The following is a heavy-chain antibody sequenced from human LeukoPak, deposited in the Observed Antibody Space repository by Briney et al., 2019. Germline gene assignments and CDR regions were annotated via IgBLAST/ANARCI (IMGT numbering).Heavy chain of an antibody. CDR3: AKAGDIVATISAAFDY. J-gene: IGHJ4*02. D-gene: IGHD5-12*01. CDR1: GFTFSSYG. CDR2: ISYDGSNK. Sequence: GGSLRLSCAASGFTFSSYGMHWVRQAPGKGLEWVAVISYDGSNKYYADSVKGRFTISRDNSKNTLYLQMNSLRAEDTAVYYCAKAGDIVATISAAFDYWGQGTLVTVSS. V-gene: IGHV3-30*18.